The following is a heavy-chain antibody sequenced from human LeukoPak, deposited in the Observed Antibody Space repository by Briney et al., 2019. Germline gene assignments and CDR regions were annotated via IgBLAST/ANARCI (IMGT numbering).Heavy chain of an antibody. V-gene: IGHV3-23*01. J-gene: IGHJ3*02. CDR2: ISGSGGST. Sequence: PGGSLRLSCAASGFTFSSYSMNWVRQAPGKGLEWVSAISGSGGSTYYADSVKGRFTISRDNSKNTLYLQMNSLRAEDTAVYYCAKVSSGIAARPGAFDIWGQGTMVTVSS. CDR1: GFTFSSYS. D-gene: IGHD6-6*01. CDR3: AKVSSGIAARPGAFDI.